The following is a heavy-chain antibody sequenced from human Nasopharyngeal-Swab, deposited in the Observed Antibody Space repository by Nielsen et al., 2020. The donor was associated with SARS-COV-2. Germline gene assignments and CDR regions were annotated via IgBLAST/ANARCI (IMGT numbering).Heavy chain of an antibody. CDR2: INPSGGST. V-gene: IGHV1-46*01. CDR3: ARDRRITIFGAVIKPGDAFDI. D-gene: IGHD3-3*01. Sequence: ASVKVSCKASGYTFTSYYMHWVRQAPGQGLEWMGIINPSGGSTSYAQKFQGRVTMTRDTSTSTVYMELSSLRSEDTAVYYCARDRRITIFGAVIKPGDAFDIWGQGTMVTVSS. CDR1: GYTFTSYY. J-gene: IGHJ3*02.